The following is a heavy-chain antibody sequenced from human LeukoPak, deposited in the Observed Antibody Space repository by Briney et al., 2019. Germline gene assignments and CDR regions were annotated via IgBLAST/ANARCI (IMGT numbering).Heavy chain of an antibody. CDR3: ARDLYGDYVSDY. Sequence: GGSLRLSCAASGFTFSSYSMNWVRQAPGKGLEWVSSISSSSSYIYYADSVKARFTVSRDNAKNSLYLQMYTLRADDTAVYYCARDLYGDYVSDYWGQGTLVTVSS. CDR2: ISSSSSYI. CDR1: GFTFSSYS. V-gene: IGHV3-21*01. D-gene: IGHD4-17*01. J-gene: IGHJ4*02.